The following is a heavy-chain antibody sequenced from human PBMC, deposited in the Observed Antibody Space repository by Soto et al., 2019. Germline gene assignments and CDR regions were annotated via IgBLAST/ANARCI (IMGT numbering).Heavy chain of an antibody. CDR2: INHSGST. CDR3: ARQKDYDILTGYYNWPLDY. J-gene: IGHJ4*02. Sequence: ASETLSLTCAVYGGSFSGYYWSWIRQPPGKGLEWIGEINHSGSTNYNPSLKSRVTISVDTSKNQFSLKLSSVTAADTAVYYCARQKDYDILTGYYNWPLDYWGQGTLVTVSS. V-gene: IGHV4-34*01. D-gene: IGHD3-9*01. CDR1: GGSFSGYY.